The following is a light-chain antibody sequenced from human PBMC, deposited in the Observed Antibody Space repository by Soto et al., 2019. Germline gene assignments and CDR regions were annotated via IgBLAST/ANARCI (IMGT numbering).Light chain of an antibody. V-gene: IGKV3-20*01. CDR3: QQYGSSPRT. CDR2: DAS. CDR1: QNIGTY. Sequence: ETVLTQSPSSLSFSPGERATLSCRASQNIGTYLAWYQQKPGQAPRLLIYDASNRATGIPARFSGSGSGTDFTLTIRRLEPEDFAVYYCQQYGSSPRTFGGGTKVDIK. J-gene: IGKJ4*01.